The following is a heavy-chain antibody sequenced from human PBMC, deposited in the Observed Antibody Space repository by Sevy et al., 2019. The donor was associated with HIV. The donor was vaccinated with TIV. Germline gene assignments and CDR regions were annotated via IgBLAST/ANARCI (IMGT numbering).Heavy chain of an antibody. J-gene: IGHJ5*02. V-gene: IGHV4-59*01. CDR1: GGSISSYY. Sequence: SETLSLTCTVSGGSISSYYWSWIRQPPGKGLEWIGYIYYSGSTNYNPSLKSRVTISVDTSKNQFSLKLSSVTAADTAVYCCAGGVVVVAATLFWFDPWGQGTLVTVSS. D-gene: IGHD2-15*01. CDR2: IYYSGST. CDR3: AGGVVVVAATLFWFDP.